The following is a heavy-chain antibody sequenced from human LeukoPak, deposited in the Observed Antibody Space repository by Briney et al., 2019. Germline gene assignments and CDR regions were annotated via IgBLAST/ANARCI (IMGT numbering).Heavy chain of an antibody. V-gene: IGHV3-48*03. D-gene: IGHD1-7*01. CDR2: ISSSGSTI. CDR3: ARSLELNYFDY. Sequence: GGSLRLSCAASGFTFSSYAMSWVRQAPGKGLEWVSYISSSGSTIYYADSVKGRFTISGDNAKNSLYLQMNSLRAEDTAVYYCARSLELNYFDYWGQGTLVTVSS. CDR1: GFTFSSYA. J-gene: IGHJ4*02.